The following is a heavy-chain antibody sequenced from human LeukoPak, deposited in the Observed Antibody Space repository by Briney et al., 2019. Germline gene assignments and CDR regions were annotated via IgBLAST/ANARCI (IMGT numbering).Heavy chain of an antibody. CDR3: ARPSKYYYDSSGYAFDI. CDR1: GLTVSSNY. CDR2: IYSGGST. V-gene: IGHV3-66*02. J-gene: IGHJ3*02. D-gene: IGHD3-22*01. Sequence: PGGSLRLSCAASGLTVSSNYMSWVRQAPGKGLEWVSVIYSGGSTYYADSVKGRFTISRDNSKNTLYLQMNSLRAEDTAVYYCARPSKYYYDSSGYAFDIWGQGTMVTVSS.